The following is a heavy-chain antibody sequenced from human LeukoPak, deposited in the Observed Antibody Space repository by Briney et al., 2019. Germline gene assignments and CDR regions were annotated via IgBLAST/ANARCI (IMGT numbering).Heavy chain of an antibody. CDR2: ISWNSGSI. CDR1: GFTFDDYA. CDR3: AKGQEYNWNDGDAAFDI. Sequence: GGSLRLSCAASGFTFDDYAMHWVRQAPGKGLERVSGISWNSGSIGYADSVKGRFTISRDNAKNSLYLQMNSLRAEDTALYYCAKGQEYNWNDGDAAFDIWGQGTMVTVSS. D-gene: IGHD1-1*01. V-gene: IGHV3-9*01. J-gene: IGHJ3*02.